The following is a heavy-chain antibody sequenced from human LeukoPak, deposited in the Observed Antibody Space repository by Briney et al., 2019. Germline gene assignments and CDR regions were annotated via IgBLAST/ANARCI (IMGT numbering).Heavy chain of an antibody. CDR1: GGSISSSSYY. CDR2: IYYSGST. V-gene: IGHV4-39*01. CDR3: ARHLYDSSGYYYPGLTDY. D-gene: IGHD3-22*01. J-gene: IGHJ4*02. Sequence: SETLSLTCTVSGGSISSSSYYWGWIRQPPGKGLEWIGSIYYSGSTYYNPSLKSRVTISVDTSKNQFSLKLSSVTAADTAVYYCARHLYDSSGYYYPGLTDYWGQGTLVTVSS.